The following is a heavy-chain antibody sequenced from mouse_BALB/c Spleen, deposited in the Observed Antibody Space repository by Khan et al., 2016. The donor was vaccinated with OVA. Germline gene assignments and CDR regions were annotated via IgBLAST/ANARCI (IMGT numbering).Heavy chain of an antibody. CDR2: IYPGGYFT. Sequence: QIQLVQSGGEVVRPGTSVEISCKASGYTFTNYWLGWLRQRPGHGLEWIGDIYPGGYFTNYNEQFKGKATLTVDTSSSTADMQLSSLTSEDSAVYFFARWATWFFDDWGAGTTVTVSS. V-gene: IGHV1-63*02. D-gene: IGHD3-1*01. CDR1: GYTFTNYW. J-gene: IGHJ1*01. CDR3: ARWATWFFDD.